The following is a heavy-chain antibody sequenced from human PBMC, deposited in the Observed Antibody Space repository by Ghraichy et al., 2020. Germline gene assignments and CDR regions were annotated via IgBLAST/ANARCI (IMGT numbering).Heavy chain of an antibody. V-gene: IGHV3-7*01. CDR3: ASRRCSISACYFNSWHCFDY. Sequence: GGSLRLSCVASGFAFSGFWMTWVRQAPGKGLEWVANIKPDGSEKFLVDSVKGRFIISRDNAESSMYLQLNNVRVEDTAVYYCASRRCSISACYFNSWHCFDYWGQGTRVTVAS. CDR2: IKPDGSEK. CDR1: GFAFSGFW. D-gene: IGHD2/OR15-2a*01. J-gene: IGHJ4*02.